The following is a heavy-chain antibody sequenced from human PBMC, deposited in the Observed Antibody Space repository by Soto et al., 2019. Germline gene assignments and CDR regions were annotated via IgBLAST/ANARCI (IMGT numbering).Heavy chain of an antibody. D-gene: IGHD3-3*01. CDR3: AREKKPNTYYYDFWSGSEAYYYYGMDV. V-gene: IGHV3-33*01. CDR2: IWYDGSNK. J-gene: IGHJ6*02. CDR1: GFTFSSYG. Sequence: GGSLRLSCAASGFTFSSYGMHWVRQAPGKGLEWVAVIWYDGSNKYYADSVKGRFTISRDNSKDTLYLQMNSLRAEDTAVYYCAREKKPNTYYYDFWSGSEAYYYYGMDVWGQGTTVTVS.